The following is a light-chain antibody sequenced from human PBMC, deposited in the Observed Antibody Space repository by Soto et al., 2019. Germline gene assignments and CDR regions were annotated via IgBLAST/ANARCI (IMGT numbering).Light chain of an antibody. J-gene: IGLJ3*02. Sequence: QSVLTQPASVSGSPGQSIAISCTGTSSDVGSYDRVSWYQHHPGKAPTLMIYEVNKRPSGISDRFSGSKSGNTASLTISGLQAEDEDDYYCCSSVGSPNWVFGGGTKLTVL. V-gene: IGLV2-23*02. CDR1: SSDVGSYDR. CDR3: CSSVGSPNWV. CDR2: EVN.